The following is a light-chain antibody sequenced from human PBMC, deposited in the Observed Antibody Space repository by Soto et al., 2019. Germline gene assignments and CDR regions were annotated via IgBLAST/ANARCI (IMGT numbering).Light chain of an antibody. Sequence: DIQMTQSPSSLSASVGDRVTITCRASQGIRNDLNWYQQKPGKAPKRLIYAASSLQSRVPSRFSGSGSGTEFTLTISTLQPEDFATYYCLQHNIYPRTFGQGTKVEIK. CDR3: LQHNIYPRT. V-gene: IGKV1-17*01. J-gene: IGKJ1*01. CDR2: AAS. CDR1: QGIRND.